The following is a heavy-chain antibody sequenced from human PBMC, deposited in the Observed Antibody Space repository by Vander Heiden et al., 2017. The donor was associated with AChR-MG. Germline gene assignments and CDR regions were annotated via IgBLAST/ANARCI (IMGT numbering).Heavy chain of an antibody. J-gene: IGHJ6*02. V-gene: IGHV2-70*13. CDR2: IDWDDDK. Sequence: QVALRESGPALVKPTQTLTLTCTFSGFSFTTNMCVSWIRQPPGRALEWLARIDWDDDKHYSTSLKTRLTISKDTSKNQVILTMTNMDPVDTATYYCARILAVVGTYHYGMDVWGQGTTVTVSS. CDR1: GFSFTTNMC. CDR3: ARILAVVGTYHYGMDV. D-gene: IGHD6-19*01.